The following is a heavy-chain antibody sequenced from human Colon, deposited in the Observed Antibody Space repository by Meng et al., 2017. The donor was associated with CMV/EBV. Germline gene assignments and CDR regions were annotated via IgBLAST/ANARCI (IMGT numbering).Heavy chain of an antibody. CDR1: GFTFSSYA. CDR2: VSYHGTNK. CDR3: ARDSTALPLYYFDY. V-gene: IGHV3-30*04. J-gene: IGHJ4*02. Sequence: GESLKISCVASGFTFSSYAMSWVRQVPGKGLEWVAVVSYHGTNKNYADSVKGRFTISRDNSKNTVYLQMDSLRSEDTAVYYCARDSTALPLYYFDYWGQGTLVTVSS.